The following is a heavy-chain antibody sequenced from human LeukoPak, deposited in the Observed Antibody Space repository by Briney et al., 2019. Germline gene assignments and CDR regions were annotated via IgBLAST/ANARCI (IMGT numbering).Heavy chain of an antibody. CDR1: GYTFTSYG. D-gene: IGHD2-2*03. V-gene: IGHV1-18*01. Sequence: GASVKVSCKASGYTFTSYGISWVRQAPGQGLEWMGWISAYNGNTNYAQKLQGRVTMTTDTSTSTAYMELRSLRPDDTAVYYCAFSGYCSSTSCSPPGYWDQGTLVTVSS. J-gene: IGHJ4*02. CDR3: AFSGYCSSTSCSPPGY. CDR2: ISAYNGNT.